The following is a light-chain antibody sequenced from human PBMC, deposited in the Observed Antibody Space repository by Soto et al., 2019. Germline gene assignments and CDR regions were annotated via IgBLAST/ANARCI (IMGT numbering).Light chain of an antibody. CDR2: AAS. CDR1: QSVSSSS. V-gene: IGKV3-20*01. CDR3: QQTRSYPST. J-gene: IGKJ4*01. Sequence: IVLTQSPGTLSLSPGERVTLSCRASQSVSSSSLAWYQQKPGQAPRLLIYAASSRATGIPDRFSGSGSGTDFTLTISSLQAEDFATYYCQQTRSYPSTFGGGTKVDIK.